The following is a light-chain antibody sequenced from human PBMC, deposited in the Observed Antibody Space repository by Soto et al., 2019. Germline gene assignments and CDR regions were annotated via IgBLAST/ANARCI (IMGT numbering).Light chain of an antibody. CDR2: DVS. J-gene: IGLJ2*01. CDR3: SSYTSSSTSVV. V-gene: IGLV2-14*01. CDR1: RSDVGGYNY. Sequence: QSALTQPDSVSWSAGQSITISCTGTRSDVGGYNYVSWYQQHPGKAPQLMIYDVSNRPSGFSNRFSGSKSGNTASLTISGLQAEDDADYYCSSYTSSSTSVVFGGGTKLTVL.